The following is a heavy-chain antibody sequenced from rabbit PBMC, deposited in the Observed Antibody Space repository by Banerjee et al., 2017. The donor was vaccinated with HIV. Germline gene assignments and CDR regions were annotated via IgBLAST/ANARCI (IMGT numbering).Heavy chain of an antibody. CDR1: GFTLSSYV. D-gene: IGHD4-1*01. V-gene: IGHV1S45*01. CDR3: ARDLAGVIGWNFGL. Sequence: QEQLEESGGGLVKPEGSLKLSCTVSGFTLSSYVMCWVRQAPGKGLEWIGCINTGSGSAYYANWAKGRFTISKTSSTTVTLQMTSLTAADTATYFCARDLAGVIGWNFGLRGPGTLVTVS. CDR2: INTGSGSA. J-gene: IGHJ6*01.